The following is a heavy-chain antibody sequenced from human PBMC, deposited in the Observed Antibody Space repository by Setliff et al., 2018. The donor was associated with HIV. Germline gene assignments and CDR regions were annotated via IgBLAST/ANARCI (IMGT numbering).Heavy chain of an antibody. CDR2: IYTSGSV. Sequence: SETLSLTCTVSGGSISSYYWSWIRQPPGKGLEWIGYIYTSGSVNYNPSLNSRVTISVDTSKNQFSLKVNSVTAADTAVYYCARWGSGYDSGVDYWGQGTLVTVSS. V-gene: IGHV4-4*09. D-gene: IGHD5-12*01. J-gene: IGHJ4*02. CDR3: ARWGSGYDSGVDY. CDR1: GGSISSYY.